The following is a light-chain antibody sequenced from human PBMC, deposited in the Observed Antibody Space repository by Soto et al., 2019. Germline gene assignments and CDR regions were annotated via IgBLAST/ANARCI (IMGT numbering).Light chain of an antibody. Sequence: QSALTQPPSASVSPGRSVPISCTGTRRDIGGSNFVSWYQQHPGEAPKLLIFEINKRPSGVPGRFSGSKSGNTASLTVSGLQAEDEADYYCGSYAGNDNYVFGTGTKVTVL. CDR3: GSYAGNDNYV. J-gene: IGLJ1*01. CDR1: RRDIGGSNF. CDR2: EIN. V-gene: IGLV2-8*01.